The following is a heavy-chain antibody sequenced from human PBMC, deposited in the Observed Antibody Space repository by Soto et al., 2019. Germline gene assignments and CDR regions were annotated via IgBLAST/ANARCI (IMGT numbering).Heavy chain of an antibody. D-gene: IGHD2-2*01. CDR1: GFTFSSYS. J-gene: IGHJ4*02. CDR3: ARDLRYCNSTSCSEIDY. V-gene: IGHV3-48*01. Sequence: GGSLRLSCAASGFTFSSYSMNWVRQAPGKGLEWVSYISSSSSTIYYADSVKGRFTISRDNAKNSLYLQMNSLRAEDTAVYYCARDLRYCNSTSCSEIDYWGQGTLVTVSS. CDR2: ISSSSSTI.